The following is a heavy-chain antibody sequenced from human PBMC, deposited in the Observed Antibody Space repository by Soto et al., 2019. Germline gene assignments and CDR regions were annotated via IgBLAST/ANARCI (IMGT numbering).Heavy chain of an antibody. CDR3: AKIVGATLDY. CDR1: GGSISSSSYY. D-gene: IGHD1-26*01. CDR2: IYYSGST. V-gene: IGHV4-39*01. Sequence: QLQLQESGPGLVKPSETLSLTCTVSGGSISSSSYYWGWIRQPPGKGLEWIGSIYYSGSTYYNPSLKSRVTISVDTSKNQFSLELSSVTAADTAVYYCAKIVGATLDYWGQGTLVTVSS. J-gene: IGHJ4*02.